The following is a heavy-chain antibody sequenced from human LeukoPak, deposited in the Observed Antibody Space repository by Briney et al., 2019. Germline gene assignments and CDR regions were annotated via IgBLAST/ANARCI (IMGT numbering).Heavy chain of an antibody. CDR3: ARDSFDY. J-gene: IGHJ4*02. V-gene: IGHV3-23*01. CDR1: GFTFSSYA. Sequence: GGSLRLSCAGSGFTFSSYAMSWVRQAPGKGLEWVSAISGSTGSTYYTDSVKGRFAISRDNSKNMLYLQMNSLRAEDTAVYYCARDSFDYWGQGTLVTVSS. CDR2: ISGSTGST.